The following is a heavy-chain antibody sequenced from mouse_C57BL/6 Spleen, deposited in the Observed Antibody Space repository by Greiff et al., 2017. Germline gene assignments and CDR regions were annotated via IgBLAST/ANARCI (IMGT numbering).Heavy chain of an antibody. CDR3: ARDRGDYDWFAY. Sequence: EVKLVESGGGLVKPGGSLKLSCAASGFTFSSYAMSWVRQTPEKRLEWVATISDGGSYTYYPDNVKGRFTISRDNAKNNLYLQMRHLKSEDTAMYYCARDRGDYDWFAYWGQGTLVTVSA. D-gene: IGHD2-4*01. CDR2: ISDGGSYT. CDR1: GFTFSSYA. V-gene: IGHV5-4*01. J-gene: IGHJ3*01.